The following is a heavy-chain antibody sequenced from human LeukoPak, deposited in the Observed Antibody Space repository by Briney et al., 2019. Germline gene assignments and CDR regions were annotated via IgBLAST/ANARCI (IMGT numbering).Heavy chain of an antibody. CDR1: GFTFSDYY. J-gene: IGHJ4*02. CDR2: ISSSSSYT. V-gene: IGHV3-11*05. CDR3: ARVFGLHYFDY. Sequence: GGSLRLSCAASGFTFSDYYMSWIRQAPGKGLEWVSYISSSSSYTNYADSVKGRFTISRDNAKSSLYLQMNSLRAEDTAVYYCARVFGLHYFDYWGQGTLVTVSS. D-gene: IGHD2-21*01.